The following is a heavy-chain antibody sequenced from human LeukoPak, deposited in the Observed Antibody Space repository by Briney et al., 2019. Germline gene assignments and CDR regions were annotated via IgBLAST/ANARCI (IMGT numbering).Heavy chain of an antibody. J-gene: IGHJ6*03. D-gene: IGHD1-14*01. CDR3: ARDRKYYYHMDV. Sequence: SETLSLTCTVSGDSINSGNYYWSWIRQPAGKGLEWIGRIYTGGSTNYSPSLKSRVTISVDTSKNQFSLRLSSLTAADTALYYCARDRKYYYHMDVWGKGTTVTVSS. V-gene: IGHV4-61*02. CDR2: IYTGGST. CDR1: GDSINSGNYY.